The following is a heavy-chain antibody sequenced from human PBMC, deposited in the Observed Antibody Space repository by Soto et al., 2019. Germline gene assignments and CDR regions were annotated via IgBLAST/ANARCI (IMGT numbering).Heavy chain of an antibody. V-gene: IGHV4-31*03. J-gene: IGHJ3*02. D-gene: IGHD3-9*01. CDR2: IYYSGST. CDR3: ARDEGYDILTGYWVGNDFDI. CDR1: GGSISSGGYY. Sequence: SETLSLTCTVSGGSISSGGYYWSWIRQHPGKGLEWIGYIYYSGSTYYNPSLKSRVTISVVTSKNQFSLKLSSVTAADTAVYYCARDEGYDILTGYWVGNDFDIWGQGTMVTVSS.